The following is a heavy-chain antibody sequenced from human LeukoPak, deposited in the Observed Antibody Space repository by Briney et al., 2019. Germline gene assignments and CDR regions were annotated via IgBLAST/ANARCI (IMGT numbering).Heavy chain of an antibody. CDR2: VHYSGST. D-gene: IGHD5-18*01. CDR1: GGSIGTYY. Sequence: SETLSLTCTVSGGSIGTYYWSWIRQPPGRGLEWIGYVHYSGSTNYNPSLKSRVTMSVDTSKNQFSLKLSSVTAADTAVYYCARGEYSYGLYYYYMDVWGKGTTVTISS. V-gene: IGHV4-59*12. J-gene: IGHJ6*03. CDR3: ARGEYSYGLYYYYMDV.